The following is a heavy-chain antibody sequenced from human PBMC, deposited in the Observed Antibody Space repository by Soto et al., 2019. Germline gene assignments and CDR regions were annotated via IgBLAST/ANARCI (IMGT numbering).Heavy chain of an antibody. CDR2: VHYGGNT. Sequence: SETLSLTCTVSGGSISGHYWSWIRQPPGKALEWIGHVHYGGNTNYNPSLRSRLTISADTSKNQFSLKLTSVTAADTAIYYCTRVLSPGCSDYWGQGTLVTVSS. CDR1: GGSISGHY. CDR3: TRVLSPGCSDY. V-gene: IGHV4-59*11. J-gene: IGHJ4*02. D-gene: IGHD2-15*01.